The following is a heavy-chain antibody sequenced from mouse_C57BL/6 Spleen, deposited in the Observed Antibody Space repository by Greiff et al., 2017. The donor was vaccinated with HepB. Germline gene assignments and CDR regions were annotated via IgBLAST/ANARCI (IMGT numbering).Heavy chain of an antibody. CDR3: ARDLEYRSNYEGFAY. V-gene: IGHV5-4*01. D-gene: IGHD2-5*01. CDR2: ISDGGSYT. CDR1: GFTFSSYA. J-gene: IGHJ3*01. Sequence: EVQVVESGGGLVKPGGSLKLSCAASGFTFSSYAMSWVRQTPEKRLEWVATISDGGSYTYYPDNVKGRFTISRDNAKNNLYLQMSHLKSEDTAMYYCARDLEYRSNYEGFAYWGQGTLVTVSA.